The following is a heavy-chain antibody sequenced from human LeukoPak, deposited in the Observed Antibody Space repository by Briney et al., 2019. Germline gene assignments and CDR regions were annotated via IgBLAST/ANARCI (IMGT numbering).Heavy chain of an antibody. V-gene: IGHV1-18*01. CDR3: ARDTTVVRGVPHYFDY. J-gene: IGHJ4*02. CDR2: ISADNGKT. Sequence: ASVKVSCKTSGYTFTSYGISWVRQAPGQGLEWMGWISADNGKTNYAQKLQGRVTMTTDTSTSTAYMELRSLRSDDTAVYYCARDTTVVRGVPHYFDYWGQGTLVTVSS. CDR1: GYTFTSYG. D-gene: IGHD3-10*01.